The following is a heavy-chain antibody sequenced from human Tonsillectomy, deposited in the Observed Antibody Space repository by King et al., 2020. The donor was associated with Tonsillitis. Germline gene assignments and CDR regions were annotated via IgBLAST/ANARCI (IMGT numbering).Heavy chain of an antibody. CDR2: FRSSGGDT. Sequence: VQLVESGGGLVQPGGSLRLSCAVSGFTFSSYVMSWVRQAPGKGLECVSGFRSSGGDTFYADSVGGRFTISRDNSKNTLYLQMNSLRAEDTDLYYCATSTGYDFVYHFWGRGALVTVSS. D-gene: IGHD5-12*01. J-gene: IGHJ4*02. V-gene: IGHV3-23*04. CDR3: ATSTGYDFVYHF. CDR1: GFTFSSYV.